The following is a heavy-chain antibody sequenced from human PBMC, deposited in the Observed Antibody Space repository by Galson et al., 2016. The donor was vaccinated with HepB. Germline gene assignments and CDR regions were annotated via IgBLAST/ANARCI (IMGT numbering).Heavy chain of an antibody. CDR2: IDPSDAYT. CDR1: GYSFTSYW. D-gene: IGHD3-10*01. CDR3: AGHYNYSYAY. J-gene: IGHJ4*02. Sequence: QSGAEVKKPGESLRISCKGSGYSFTSYWITWVRQMAGKGLEWMGTIDPSDAYTNYSPSFQGHVSISADESSSTAYLQWGSLKASDTAIYYCAGHYNYSYAYWGQGALVTVSS. V-gene: IGHV5-10-1*01.